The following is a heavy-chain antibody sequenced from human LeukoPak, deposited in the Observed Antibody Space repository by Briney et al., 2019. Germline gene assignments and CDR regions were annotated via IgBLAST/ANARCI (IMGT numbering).Heavy chain of an antibody. D-gene: IGHD6-6*01. CDR2: IIPIFGTA. J-gene: IGHJ5*02. CDR1: GGTFSSYA. CDR3: ERASDECIAARPCWFDP. Sequence: ASVKLSCKASGGTFSSYAISWVRQAPGQGLEWMGGIIPIFGTANYAQKFQGRDTITTDESTSTAYMELSSLRSEDTAGYYCERASDECIAARPCWFDPWGQGTLVTVSS. V-gene: IGHV1-69*05.